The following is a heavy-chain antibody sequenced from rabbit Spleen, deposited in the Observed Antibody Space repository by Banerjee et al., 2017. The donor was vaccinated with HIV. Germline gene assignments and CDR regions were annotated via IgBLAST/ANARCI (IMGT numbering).Heavy chain of an antibody. Sequence: QEQLVESGGGLVKPGASLTLTCTASGFSFSSSYDLCWVRQAPGKGLEWIGCLYTGNGKTVHATWAKGRFTISRASSTTVFLQMTSLTAADTATYFCARDLPDIIGWNFGFWGPGTLVTVS. V-gene: IGHV1S45*01. CDR2: LYTGNGKT. CDR3: ARDLPDIIGWNFGF. CDR1: GFSFSSSYD. D-gene: IGHD1-1*01. J-gene: IGHJ3*01.